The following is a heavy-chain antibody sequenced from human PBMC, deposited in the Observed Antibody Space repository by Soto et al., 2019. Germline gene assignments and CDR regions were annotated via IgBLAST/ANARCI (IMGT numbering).Heavy chain of an antibody. D-gene: IGHD2-2*02. CDR2: ISSRSDI. Sequence: GGSLRFSCVGSGFTFSTYSINWVRQAPGKGLEWVSSISSRSDIYYADSVKGRFTISRDNAKNSVSLQMNSLRAEDTAVYYCAREYTAWPLAYGLDVWGQGTTVTVS. J-gene: IGHJ6*02. CDR3: AREYTAWPLAYGLDV. V-gene: IGHV3-21*01. CDR1: GFTFSTYS.